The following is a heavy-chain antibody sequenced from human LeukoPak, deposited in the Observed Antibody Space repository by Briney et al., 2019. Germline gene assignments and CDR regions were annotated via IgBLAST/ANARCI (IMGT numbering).Heavy chain of an antibody. CDR2: ISGSGGST. CDR3: ARPPHIVVVVAAQIDY. CDR1: GFTFSSYG. V-gene: IGHV3-23*01. J-gene: IGHJ4*02. Sequence: GGTLRLSCAASGFTFSSYGMSWVRQAPGKGLEWVSAISGSGGSTYYADSVKGRFTISRDNSKNTLYLQMNSLRAEDTAVYYCARPPHIVVVVAAQIDYWGQGTLVTVSS. D-gene: IGHD2-15*01.